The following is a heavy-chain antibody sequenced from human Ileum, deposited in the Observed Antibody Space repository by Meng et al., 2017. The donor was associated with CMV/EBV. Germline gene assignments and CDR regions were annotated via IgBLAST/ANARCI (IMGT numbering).Heavy chain of an antibody. D-gene: IGHD6-19*01. CDR1: GGSISSSSYY. V-gene: IGHV4-39*01. J-gene: IGHJ4*02. CDR2: IYYSGST. CDR3: ARHRAVAAHGDY. Sequence: CTVSGGSISSSSYYWGWIRQPPGKGLEWIGSIYYSGSTYYNPSLKSRVTISVDTSKNQFSLKLSSVTAADTAVYYCARHRAVAAHGDYWGQGTLVTVSS.